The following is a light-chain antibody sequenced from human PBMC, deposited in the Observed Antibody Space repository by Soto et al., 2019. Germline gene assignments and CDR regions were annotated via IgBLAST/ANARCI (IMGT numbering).Light chain of an antibody. CDR1: SSNIGAGYD. V-gene: IGLV1-40*01. CDR2: GNS. J-gene: IGLJ2*01. CDR3: QSYDSSLSVSV. Sequence: QSVLTQPPSVSGAPGQRVTISCTGSSSNIGAGYDVHWYQQLPGTAPKLLIYGNSNRPSGVPDRFSGSKSGTPASLAITGLEVEDEAYYYCQSYDSSLSVSVFGGGTKLTVL.